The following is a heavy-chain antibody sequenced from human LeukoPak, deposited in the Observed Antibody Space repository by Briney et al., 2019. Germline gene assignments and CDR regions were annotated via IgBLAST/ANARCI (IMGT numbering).Heavy chain of an antibody. CDR2: ISSSSSYI. Sequence: PAGSLRLSCAASGFTFSSYSMNWVRPAPGKGLEWVSSISSSSSYIYYADSVKGRFTISRDNAKNSLYLQMNSLRAEDTAVYYCASPMIVVAPGAFDIWGQGTMVTVSS. CDR1: GFTFSSYS. V-gene: IGHV3-21*01. D-gene: IGHD3-22*01. J-gene: IGHJ3*02. CDR3: ASPMIVVAPGAFDI.